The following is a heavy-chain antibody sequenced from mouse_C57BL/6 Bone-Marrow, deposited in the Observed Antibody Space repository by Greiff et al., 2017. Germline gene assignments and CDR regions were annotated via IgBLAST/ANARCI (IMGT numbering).Heavy chain of an antibody. J-gene: IGHJ4*01. CDR2: ISSGGSYT. CDR1: GFTFSSYG. CDR3: ARHLSSTVVPLY. D-gene: IGHD1-1*01. V-gene: IGHV5-6*01. Sequence: EVQLVESGGDLVKPGGSLKLSCAASGFTFSSYGMSWVRQTPDKRLEWVATISSGGSYTYYPDSVKGRFTISRDNAMNTLYLQMSSLKSEDTAMYYCARHLSSTVVPLYWGQGTSVTVSS.